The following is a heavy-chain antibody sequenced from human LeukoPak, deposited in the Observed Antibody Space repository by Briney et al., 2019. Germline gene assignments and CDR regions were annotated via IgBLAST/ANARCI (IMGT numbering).Heavy chain of an antibody. V-gene: IGHV3-7*01. J-gene: IGHJ4*02. D-gene: IGHD4-23*01. CDR2: VNEDGSEK. CDR3: ARIAVGFDY. Sequence: GGSLRLSCAGSGYTVSSYWMSWVRQAPGKGLEWVANVNEDGSEKYYVDSVKGRFTMSRDNAKNSLYLQMNSLRAEDTAVYYCARIAVGFDYWGQGILVTVSS. CDR1: GYTVSSYW.